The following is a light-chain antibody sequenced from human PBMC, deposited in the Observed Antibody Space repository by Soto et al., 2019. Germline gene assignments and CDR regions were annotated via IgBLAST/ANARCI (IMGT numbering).Light chain of an antibody. CDR3: CSYASGSIYV. CDR2: EVG. V-gene: IGLV2-14*01. Sequence: QSDLTQPASVSGSPGQSITISCTGTSSDVGAFNYVSWYLQYPGKAPKLMIYEVGNRPSGVSNRFSGSKSGNTASLTISGLQAEDEADYYCCSYASGSIYVFGTGTKVTVL. J-gene: IGLJ1*01. CDR1: SSDVGAFNY.